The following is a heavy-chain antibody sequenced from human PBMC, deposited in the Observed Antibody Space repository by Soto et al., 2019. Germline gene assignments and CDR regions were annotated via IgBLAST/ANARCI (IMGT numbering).Heavy chain of an antibody. CDR1: GFTFSSYA. J-gene: IGHJ5*01. CDR3: ARDPTSPEYRYSGRFRDNTFDS. D-gene: IGHD1-26*01. Sequence: QVQLVESRGGVVQPGKSLRLSCAASGFTFSSYALHWVCQAPGKGLEWVAVMSYDGSNEYADSVKGRFTISRDNFKNTLYLQMSSLRTDDTAVYYCARDPTSPEYRYSGRFRDNTFDSWGQGTLVTVSS. CDR2: MSYDGSNE. V-gene: IGHV3-30-3*01.